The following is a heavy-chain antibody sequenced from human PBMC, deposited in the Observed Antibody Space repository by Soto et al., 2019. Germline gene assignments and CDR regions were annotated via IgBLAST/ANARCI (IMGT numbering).Heavy chain of an antibody. J-gene: IGHJ4*02. V-gene: IGHV1-69*01. CDR2: IIPIFGTA. Sequence: QVPLVQSGAEVKKPGSSVKVSCKASGGTFSSYAISWVRQAPGQGLEWMGGIIPIFGTANYAQKFQGRVTITADESTSTAYMELSSLRSEDTAVYYCARGEDSSSWADAYYFDYWGQGTLVTVSS. CDR1: GGTFSSYA. CDR3: ARGEDSSSWADAYYFDY. D-gene: IGHD6-13*01.